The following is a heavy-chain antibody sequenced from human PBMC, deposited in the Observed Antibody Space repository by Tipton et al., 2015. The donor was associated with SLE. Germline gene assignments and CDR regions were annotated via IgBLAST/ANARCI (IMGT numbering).Heavy chain of an antibody. J-gene: IGHJ4*02. CDR3: TLTPTLIVAGLGDS. D-gene: IGHD2/OR15-2a*01. CDR2: LKKKAHGGTA. CDR1: GLTSGDFA. V-gene: IGHV3-49*03. Sequence: SLRLSCPASGLTSGDFAMSWFRQAPGRGLEWVGSLKKKAHGGTANYAASVEGRFTISRDESKSIAFLQMNSLRIEDTAVYYCTLTPTLIVAGLGDSWGQGTLVTVSS.